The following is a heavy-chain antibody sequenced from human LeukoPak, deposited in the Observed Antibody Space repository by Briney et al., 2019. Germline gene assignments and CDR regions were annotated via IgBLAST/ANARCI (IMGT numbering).Heavy chain of an antibody. D-gene: IGHD3-10*01. CDR2: IYHSGST. CDR3: ARGKRGGFDY. J-gene: IGHJ4*02. CDR1: GGSISSGGYS. Sequence: PSQTLSLTCAVSGGSISSGGYSWSWIRQPPGKGLEWIGYIYHSGSTYYNPSLKSRVTISVDRSKNQFSLKLSSVTAADTAVYYCARGKRGGFDYWGQGTLVTVSS. V-gene: IGHV4-30-2*01.